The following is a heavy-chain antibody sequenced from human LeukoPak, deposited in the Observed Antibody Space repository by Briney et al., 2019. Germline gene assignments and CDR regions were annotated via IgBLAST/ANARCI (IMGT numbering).Heavy chain of an antibody. V-gene: IGHV3-9*01. CDR3: AKEPPPNYCSSTSCHLGAFDI. CDR2: ISWNSGSI. J-gene: IGHJ3*02. CDR1: GFTFDDYA. D-gene: IGHD2-2*01. Sequence: GGSLRLSCAASGFTFDDYAMHWVRQAPGKGLEWVSGISWNSGSIGYADSVKGRFTISRDNAKNSLYLQMNSLRAEDTALYYCAKEPPPNYCSSTSCHLGAFDIWGQGTMVTVSS.